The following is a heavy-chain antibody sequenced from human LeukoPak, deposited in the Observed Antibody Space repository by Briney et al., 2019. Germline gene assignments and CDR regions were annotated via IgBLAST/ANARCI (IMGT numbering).Heavy chain of an antibody. CDR1: GGSFSGYY. CDR2: INHSGST. V-gene: IGHV4-34*01. D-gene: IGHD6-19*01. J-gene: IGHJ6*02. CDR3: VLYSSGRGVYGMDV. Sequence: SETLSLTCAVYGGSFSGYYWSWIRQPPGKGLEWIGEINHSGSTNYNPSLTSRVTISVDTSNNQFSLKLSSVTAADTAVYYCVLYSSGRGVYGMDVWGQGTTVTVSS.